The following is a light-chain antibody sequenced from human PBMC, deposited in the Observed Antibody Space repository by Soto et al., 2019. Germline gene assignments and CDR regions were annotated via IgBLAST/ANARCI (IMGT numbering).Light chain of an antibody. CDR2: QDS. J-gene: IGLJ2*01. CDR1: RLGNKY. V-gene: IGLV3-1*01. CDR3: QAWDRYSRV. Sequence: SYELTQPPSVSVSPGQTASITCSGDRLGNKYTCWYQQKPGQSPVLVIYQDSRRPSGIPERFSGSNSGNTATLTISGTQAMDEADYYCQAWDRYSRVFGGGTKLTV.